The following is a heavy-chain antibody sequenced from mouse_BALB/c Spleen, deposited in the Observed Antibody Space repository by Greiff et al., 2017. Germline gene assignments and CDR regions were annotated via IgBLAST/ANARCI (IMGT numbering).Heavy chain of an antibody. CDR2: IDPFNGGT. CDR3: ARLITTATC. V-gene: IGHV1S135*01. J-gene: IGHJ2*01. Sequence: EVKLQESGPELMKPGASVKISCKASGYSFTSYYMHWVKQSHGKSLEWIGYIDPFNGGTSYNQKFKGKATLTVDKSSSTAYMHLSSLTSEDSAVYYCARLITTATCWGQGTTLTVSS. CDR1: GYSFTSYY. D-gene: IGHD1-2*01.